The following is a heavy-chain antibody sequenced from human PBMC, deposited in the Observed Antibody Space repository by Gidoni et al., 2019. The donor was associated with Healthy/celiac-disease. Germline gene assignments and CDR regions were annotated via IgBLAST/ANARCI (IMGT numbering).Heavy chain of an antibody. CDR3: AKDDDVNYYGSGKFDP. CDR2: ISGSGGST. V-gene: IGHV3-23*01. Sequence: EVQLLESGRGLVQPGGSLRLSCAASGFPFSSYAMSWVRQAPGKGLEWVSAISGSGGSTYYADSVKGRFTISRDNSKNTLYLQMNSLRAEDTAVYYCAKDDDVNYYGSGKFDPWGQGTLVTVSS. D-gene: IGHD3-10*01. J-gene: IGHJ5*02. CDR1: GFPFSSYA.